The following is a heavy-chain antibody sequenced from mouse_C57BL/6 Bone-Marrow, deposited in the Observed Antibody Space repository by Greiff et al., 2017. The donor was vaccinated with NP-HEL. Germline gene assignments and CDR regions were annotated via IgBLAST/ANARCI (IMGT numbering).Heavy chain of an antibody. CDR2: IYPGSGST. D-gene: IGHD1-1*01. V-gene: IGHV1-55*01. J-gene: IGHJ2*01. CDR1: GYTFTSYW. CDR3: ARWCYYYCFFDY. Sequence: QVQLQQPGAELVKPGASVKMSCKASGYTFTSYWITWVKQRPGQGLEWIGDIYPGSGSTNYNEKFKSKATLTVDTSSSTAYMQLSSLTSEDSAVYYCARWCYYYCFFDYWGQGTTLTVSS.